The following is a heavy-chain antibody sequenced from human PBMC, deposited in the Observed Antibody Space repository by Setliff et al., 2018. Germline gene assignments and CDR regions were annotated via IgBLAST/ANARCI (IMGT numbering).Heavy chain of an antibody. Sequence: ASETLSLTCVVSGGSINSDSHFWGWIRQPPGKGLEWIGRIHYSGNTYYNASLKSRVIISVDTAQNQFSLSLSSVTAADTAVYYCARTGTYRYFDYWGQGTLVTVSS. CDR3: ARTGTYRYFDY. CDR2: IHYSGNT. CDR1: GGSINSDSHF. D-gene: IGHD1-1*01. V-gene: IGHV4-39*01. J-gene: IGHJ4*02.